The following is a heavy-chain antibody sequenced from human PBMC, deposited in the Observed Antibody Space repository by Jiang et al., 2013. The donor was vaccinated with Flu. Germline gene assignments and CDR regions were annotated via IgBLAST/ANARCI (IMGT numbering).Heavy chain of an antibody. CDR2: IYHSGST. CDR1: GGSISSYY. CDR3: ARAKDYYDSSGYSIYAFDI. Sequence: LLKPSETLSLTCAVSGGSISSYYWSWIRQPPGKGLEWIGYIYHSGSTNYNPSLKSRVTISVDTSKNQFSLKLSSVTAADTAVYYCARAKDYYDSSGYSIYAFDIWGQGTMVTVSS. D-gene: IGHD3-22*01. V-gene: IGHV4-59*01. J-gene: IGHJ3*02.